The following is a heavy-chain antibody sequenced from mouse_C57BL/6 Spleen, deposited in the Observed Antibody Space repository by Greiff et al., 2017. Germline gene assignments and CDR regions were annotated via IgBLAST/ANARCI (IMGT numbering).Heavy chain of an antibody. Sequence: EVKLVESGGGLVQSGRSLRLSCATSGFTFSDFYMEWVRQAPGKGLEWIAASRNKANDYTTEYSASVKGRFIVSRDTSQSILYLQMNALRAEYTAIYYCARDDAGAMDYWGQGTSVTVSS. V-gene: IGHV7-1*01. CDR1: GFTFSDFY. CDR3: ARDDAGAMDY. CDR2: SRNKANDYTT. J-gene: IGHJ4*01.